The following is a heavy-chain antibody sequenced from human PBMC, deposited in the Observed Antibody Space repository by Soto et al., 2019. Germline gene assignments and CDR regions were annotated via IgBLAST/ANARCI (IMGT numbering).Heavy chain of an antibody. J-gene: IGHJ4*02. CDR1: GFIFSNYF. D-gene: IGHD2-15*01. CDR3: AKTPLRVGPIDY. V-gene: IGHV3-23*01. Sequence: DVQLLDSGGGLVQPGGSLRLSCAASGFIFSNYFISCVRQTPGKGLEWVSGISGRGDNTYYADSVKGRFTVSRDNSKNTLYLQMDSLRAEDTAVYYCAKTPLRVGPIDYWGQGTLVTVSS. CDR2: ISGRGDNT.